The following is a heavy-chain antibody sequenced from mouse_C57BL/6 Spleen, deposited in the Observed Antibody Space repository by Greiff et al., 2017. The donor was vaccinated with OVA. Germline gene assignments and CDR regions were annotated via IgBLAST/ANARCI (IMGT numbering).Heavy chain of an antibody. CDR1: GFTFSDYG. J-gene: IGHJ4*01. V-gene: IGHV5-17*01. Sequence: EVKLVESGGGLVQPGGSLKLSCAASGFTFSDYGMHWVRQAPEQGLEWVAYISSGSSTIYYADTVKGRFTISRDNAKNTLFLQMTSLRSEDTAMDYCARDYYGSTYGDYWGQGTSVTVSS. CDR3: ARDYYGSTYGDY. CDR2: ISSGSSTI. D-gene: IGHD1-1*01.